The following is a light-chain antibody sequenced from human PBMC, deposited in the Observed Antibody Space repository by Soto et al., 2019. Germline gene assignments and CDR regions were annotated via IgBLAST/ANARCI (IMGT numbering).Light chain of an antibody. J-gene: IGLJ1*01. V-gene: IGLV2-14*01. CDR2: DVS. CDR1: SSDVGGYNY. Sequence: QSVLTQPSSVSGSPGQSITISCTGTSSDVGGYNYVSWYQQHPGKAPKPMIYDVSNRPSGVSNRFSGSKSGNTASLTISGLQAEDEADYYCSSYTSSSTRVFGTGTKVTV. CDR3: SSYTSSSTRV.